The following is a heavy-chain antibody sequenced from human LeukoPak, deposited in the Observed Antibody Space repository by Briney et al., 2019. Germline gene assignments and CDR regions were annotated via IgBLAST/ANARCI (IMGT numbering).Heavy chain of an antibody. CDR1: GLTFSRYS. CDR2: ISSTSTFI. V-gene: IGHV3-21*01. CDR3: ARDYFDSSDYPQTYYYYYMDV. J-gene: IGHJ6*03. D-gene: IGHD3-22*01. Sequence: PAGSLTLSCAASGLTFSRYSMSWVRQPPGKGLEWIASISSTSTFIYSADSVRGRFTISRDTANHSPLMQMTGMGAEDTVIYYCARDYFDSSDYPQTYYYYYMDVWGKGTTVTVSS.